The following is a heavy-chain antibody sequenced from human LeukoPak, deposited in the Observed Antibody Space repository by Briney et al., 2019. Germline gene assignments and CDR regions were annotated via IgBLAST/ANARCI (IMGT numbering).Heavy chain of an antibody. Sequence: ASVKVSCKASGYTFTSYYMHWVRQAPGQGLEWMGIINPSGGSTSYAQKFQGRVTMTRDTSTSTAYMELRSLRSDDTAVYYCARMYYYDSSGYSGYYGMDVWGQGTTVTVSS. D-gene: IGHD3-22*01. CDR3: ARMYYYDSSGYSGYYGMDV. J-gene: IGHJ6*02. CDR1: GYTFTSYY. V-gene: IGHV1-46*01. CDR2: INPSGGST.